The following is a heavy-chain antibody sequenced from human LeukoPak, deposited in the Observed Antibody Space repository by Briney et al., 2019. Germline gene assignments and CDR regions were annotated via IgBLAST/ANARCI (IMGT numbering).Heavy chain of an antibody. V-gene: IGHV3-23*01. CDR3: AKAHPSTYTYGQYYFDY. Sequence: GRSLRLSCAASGFTFSSYAMNWVRQAPGKGLEWVSSISSGANTYFADSVKGRFTISRDNSENTLYLQMNSLRAEDTAVYYCAKAHPSTYTYGQYYFDYWGQGTLVTVSS. D-gene: IGHD5-18*01. CDR2: ISSGANT. J-gene: IGHJ4*02. CDR1: GFTFSSYA.